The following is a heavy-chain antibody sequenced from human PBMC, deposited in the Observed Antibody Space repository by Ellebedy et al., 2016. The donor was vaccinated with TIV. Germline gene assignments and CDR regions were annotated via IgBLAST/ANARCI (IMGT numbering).Heavy chain of an antibody. CDR2: IYQDGSEK. V-gene: IGHV3-7*01. CDR1: GFSFRSYW. Sequence: PGGSLRLSCAASGFSFRSYWMSWVRQAPGKGLEWVANIYQDGSEKYYVDSVEGRFTISSDNAKNELYLQMKSLQVEDTAVYYCARRGSYGDYAVHVNSWFDSWGQGTPVTVSP. CDR3: ARRGSYGDYAVHVNSWFDS. D-gene: IGHD4-17*01. J-gene: IGHJ5*01.